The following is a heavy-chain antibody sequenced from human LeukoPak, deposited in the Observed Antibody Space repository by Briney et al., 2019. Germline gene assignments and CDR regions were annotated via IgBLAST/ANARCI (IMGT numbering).Heavy chain of an antibody. J-gene: IGHJ4*02. Sequence: RGSLRLSCAASGFTFSNAWMSWVRQAPGKGLEWVGRIKSKTDGGTTDYAAPVKGRFTISRDDSKNTLYLQMNSLKTEDTAVYYCTTVFYYDSSGYYEGFDYWGQGTLVTVSS. D-gene: IGHD3-22*01. CDR3: TTVFYYDSSGYYEGFDY. V-gene: IGHV3-15*01. CDR1: GFTFSNAW. CDR2: IKSKTDGGTT.